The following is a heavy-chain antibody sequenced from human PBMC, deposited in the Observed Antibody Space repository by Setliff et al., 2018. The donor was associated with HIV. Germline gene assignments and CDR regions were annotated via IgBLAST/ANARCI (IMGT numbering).Heavy chain of an antibody. Sequence: ASETLSLTCSVSGGFFSGYYWSWIRQPPGKGLEWIGYIYIYNSGSTNYNPSLTSRVTISADTSRNQFSLKLTSVTAADTAIYYCARGVNFDYWGQGTQVTVSS. V-gene: IGHV4-59*01. CDR2: IYIYNSGST. CDR1: GGFFSGYY. CDR3: ARGVNFDY. D-gene: IGHD3-3*01. J-gene: IGHJ4*02.